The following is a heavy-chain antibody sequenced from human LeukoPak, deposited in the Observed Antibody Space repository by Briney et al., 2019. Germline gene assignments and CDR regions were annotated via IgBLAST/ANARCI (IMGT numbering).Heavy chain of an antibody. Sequence: GGSLRLSCAASGFTFSSYWMHWVRQAPGKGLMWVSRINSDGSSTSYADSVKGRFTISRDNAKNTLYLQMNSLRAEDTAVYYCARDGNSKGDFDYWGQGTLVTVSS. V-gene: IGHV3-74*01. CDR1: GFTFSSYW. CDR2: INSDGSST. J-gene: IGHJ4*02. CDR3: ARDGNSKGDFDY. D-gene: IGHD4-11*01.